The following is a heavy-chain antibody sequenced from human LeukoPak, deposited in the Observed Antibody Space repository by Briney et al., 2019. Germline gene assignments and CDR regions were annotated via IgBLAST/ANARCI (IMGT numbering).Heavy chain of an antibody. V-gene: IGHV3-53*01. D-gene: IGHD3-10*01. CDR1: GFTVSSNY. Sequence: GGSLRLSCAASGFTVSSNYMSWVRQAPGKGLEWVSVIYSGGSTYYADSVKGRSTISRDNSKNTLYLQMNSLRAEDTAVYYCARVSGSGSYKSFDYWGQGTLVTVSS. CDR3: ARVSGSGSYKSFDY. CDR2: IYSGGST. J-gene: IGHJ4*02.